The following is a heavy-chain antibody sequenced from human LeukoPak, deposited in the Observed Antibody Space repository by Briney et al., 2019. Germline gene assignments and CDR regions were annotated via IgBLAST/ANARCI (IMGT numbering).Heavy chain of an antibody. Sequence: ASVKVSCKASGYTFTSYGISWVRQAPGQGLEWMGWINAGNGNTKYSQKFQGRVTITRDTSASTAYMELSSLRSEDTAVYYCARDQGGSYDYWGQGTLVTVSS. CDR3: ARDQGGSYDY. J-gene: IGHJ4*02. CDR1: GYTFTSYG. CDR2: INAGNGNT. D-gene: IGHD1-26*01. V-gene: IGHV1-3*01.